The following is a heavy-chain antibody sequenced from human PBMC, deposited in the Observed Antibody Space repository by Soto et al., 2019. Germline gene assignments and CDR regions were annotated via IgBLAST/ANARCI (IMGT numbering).Heavy chain of an antibody. CDR2: IIPIFGTA. CDR3: AADGYIVVGFVYYCGMDV. Sequence: SVKVSCKASGGTFSSYAISWVRQAPGQGLEWMGGIIPIFGTANYAQKFQGRVTITADESTSTAYMELSSLRSEDTAVYYCAADGYIVVGFVYYCGMDVWGQGTTVTVSS. J-gene: IGHJ6*02. V-gene: IGHV1-69*13. CDR1: GGTFSSYA. D-gene: IGHD2-15*01.